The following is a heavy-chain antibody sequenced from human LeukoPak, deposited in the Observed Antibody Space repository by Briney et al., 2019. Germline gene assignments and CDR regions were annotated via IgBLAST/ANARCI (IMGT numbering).Heavy chain of an antibody. CDR1: GFTFSSYG. J-gene: IGHJ6*03. D-gene: IGHD1-26*01. Sequence: PGGSLRLSCAASGFTFSSYGMSWVRQAPGKGLEWVSAISGSGGSTYYADSVKGRFTTSRDNSKNTLYLQMNSLRAEDTAVYYCAKDISLVGATHYYYYMDVWGKGTTVTVSS. V-gene: IGHV3-23*01. CDR2: ISGSGGST. CDR3: AKDISLVGATHYYYYMDV.